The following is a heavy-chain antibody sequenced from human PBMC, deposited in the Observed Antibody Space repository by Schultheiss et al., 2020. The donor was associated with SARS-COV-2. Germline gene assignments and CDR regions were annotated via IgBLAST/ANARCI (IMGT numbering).Heavy chain of an antibody. CDR2: INPNSGDT. Sequence: ASVKVSCKASGYTFTGYYIHWVRQAPGQGLEWMGRINPNSGDTDYAQEFQGRVTMTRDTSISTAYMELRRLRSDDTAVYYCARQVGLITIFGLDPWGQGTLVTVSS. CDR3: ARQVGLITIFGLDP. J-gene: IGHJ5*02. V-gene: IGHV1-2*02. D-gene: IGHD3-3*01. CDR1: GYTFTGYY.